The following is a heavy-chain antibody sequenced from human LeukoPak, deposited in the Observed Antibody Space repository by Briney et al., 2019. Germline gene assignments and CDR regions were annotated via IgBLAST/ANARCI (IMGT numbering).Heavy chain of an antibody. CDR1: GYSINSGNH. CDR2: IHYSGST. J-gene: IGHJ4*02. V-gene: IGHV4-38-2*01. Sequence: SETLSLTCAVSGYSINSGNHWGWIRQPPEKGLEWIGSIHYSGSTNYNPSLKSRVTISIDTSKNHFSLKLNSVTAADTAVYYCASLGGYQNGNFDYWGRGALVTVSS. CDR3: ASLGGYQNGNFDY. D-gene: IGHD1-26*01.